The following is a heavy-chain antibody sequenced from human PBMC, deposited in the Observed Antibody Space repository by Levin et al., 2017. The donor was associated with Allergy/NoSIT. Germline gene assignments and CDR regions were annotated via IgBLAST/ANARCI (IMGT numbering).Heavy chain of an antibody. D-gene: IGHD1-26*01. J-gene: IGHJ4*02. Sequence: GASVKVSCKASGGTFSSYAISWVRQAPGQGLEWMGGIIPIFGTANYAQKFQGRVTITADKSTSTAYMELSSLRSEDTAVYYCARVGDSGSPGRFDYWGQGTLVTVSS. CDR2: IIPIFGTA. V-gene: IGHV1-69*06. CDR3: ARVGDSGSPGRFDY. CDR1: GGTFSSYA.